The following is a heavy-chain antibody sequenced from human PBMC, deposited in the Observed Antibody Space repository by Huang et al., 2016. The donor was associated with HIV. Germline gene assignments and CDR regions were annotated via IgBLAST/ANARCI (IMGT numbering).Heavy chain of an antibody. CDR2: RTPTSGGT. J-gene: IGHJ4*02. CDR3: ARDEGYSSGWERRPIDY. CDR1: GYTFIDYY. Sequence: QVQLVQSGAEVEKPGASVKVSCRASGYTFIDYYIHWVRQAPGQGLEWMEGRTPTSGGTKDAQKLQSRVTMTRDTSISTAYMEVSRLRSDDTAVFYCARDEGYSSGWERRPIDYWGQGTLVTVSS. D-gene: IGHD6-19*01. V-gene: IGHV1-2*02.